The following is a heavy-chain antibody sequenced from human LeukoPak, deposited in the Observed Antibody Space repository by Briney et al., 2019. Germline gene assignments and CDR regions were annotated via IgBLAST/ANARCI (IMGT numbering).Heavy chain of an antibody. CDR3: ARKVVAAPIPYDYYGMDV. Sequence: PSETLSLTCTVSGGSISSSSYYWGWIRQPPGKGLEWIGSIYYSGSTYYNPSLKSRVTISVDTSKNQFSLKLSSVTAADTAVYYCARKVVAAPIPYDYYGMDVWGQGTTVTVSS. CDR1: GGSISSSSYY. CDR2: IYYSGST. V-gene: IGHV4-39*01. D-gene: IGHD6-6*01. J-gene: IGHJ6*02.